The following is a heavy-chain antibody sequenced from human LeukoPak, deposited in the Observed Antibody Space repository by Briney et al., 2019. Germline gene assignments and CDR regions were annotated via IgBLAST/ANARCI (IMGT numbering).Heavy chain of an antibody. D-gene: IGHD2-2*01. CDR2: INAANGNT. J-gene: IGHJ4*02. CDR3: AKVHCISTNCNHIWTYFDY. V-gene: IGHV1-3*01. Sequence: ASVKVSCKASGYTFTSYALHWVHQAPGQRLEWMGWINAANGNTKYSQKFQGRVTITRDTSASTAYMELSSLRSDDTAVYYCAKVHCISTNCNHIWTYFDYWGQGTLVTVSS. CDR1: GYTFTSYA.